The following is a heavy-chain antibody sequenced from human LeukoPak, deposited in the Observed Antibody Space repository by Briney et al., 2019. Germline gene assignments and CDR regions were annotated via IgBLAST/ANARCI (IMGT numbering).Heavy chain of an antibody. Sequence: SETLSLTCAVSGGSFSGHYWNWICQPPGKGLEWIGEINHGGSTNYNPSLKSRVTISVDTSQNQFSLRLSSVTAADTAVYYCARGRYVTTRGGAAAGFLDYWGQGTLVTVST. V-gene: IGHV4-34*01. CDR2: INHGGST. CDR1: GGSFSGHY. J-gene: IGHJ4*02. D-gene: IGHD6-13*01. CDR3: ARGRYVTTRGGAAAGFLDY.